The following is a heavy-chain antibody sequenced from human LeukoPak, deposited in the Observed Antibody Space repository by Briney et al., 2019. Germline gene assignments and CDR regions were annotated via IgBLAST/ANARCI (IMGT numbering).Heavy chain of an antibody. Sequence: SVKVSCKASGGTFSSYAISWVRQAPGQGLEWMGRIIPILGIANYAQKFQGRVTITADKSTSTAYMELSSLRSEDTAVYYCARGAIFGVTTRGYGMDVWGQGTTVTVSS. J-gene: IGHJ6*02. V-gene: IGHV1-69*04. CDR3: ARGAIFGVTTRGYGMDV. CDR2: IIPILGIA. D-gene: IGHD3-3*01. CDR1: GGTFSSYA.